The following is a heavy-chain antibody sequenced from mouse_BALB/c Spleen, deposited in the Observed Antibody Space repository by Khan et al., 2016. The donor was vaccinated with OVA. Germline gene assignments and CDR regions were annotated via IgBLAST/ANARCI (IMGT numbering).Heavy chain of an antibody. CDR3: VRDGAYHRNDGWFAY. V-gene: IGHV1-4*01. J-gene: IGHJ3*01. Sequence: QVQLQQSGAELARPGASVKMSCKASGYTFTSYTIHWIKEWPGQGLEWIGYINPSNGYTNYNQKFKDKATLTTDKSSTTAYLQLSSLTSDDSAVYNCVRDGAYHRNDGWFAYWGQGTLVTVSA. CDR2: INPSNGYT. D-gene: IGHD2-14*01. CDR1: GYTFTSYT.